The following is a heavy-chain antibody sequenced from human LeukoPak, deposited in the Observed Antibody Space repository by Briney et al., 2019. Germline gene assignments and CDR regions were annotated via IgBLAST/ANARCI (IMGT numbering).Heavy chain of an antibody. V-gene: IGHV4-39*07. Sequence: PSETLSLTCTVSGVSISSSNSYWGWIRQPPGKGLEWIGSIYYSGNTYYNASLKSQVSISIDTSKNQFSLKLSSVTAADTAVYYCARDGYSGNDGLWGQGTLVTVSS. CDR2: IYYSGNT. D-gene: IGHD5-12*01. CDR3: ARDGYSGNDGL. J-gene: IGHJ4*02. CDR1: GVSISSSNSY.